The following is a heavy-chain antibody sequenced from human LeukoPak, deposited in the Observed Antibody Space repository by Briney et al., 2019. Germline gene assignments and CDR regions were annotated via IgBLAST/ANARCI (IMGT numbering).Heavy chain of an antibody. J-gene: IGHJ4*02. CDR3: ARARREMVDY. Sequence: SETLSLTCTVSGYSLSSGYYWGWIRQPPGKGLEWIGSIYHSGSTYYNPSLKSRVTISVDTSKNQFPLKLSSVTAADTAVYYCARARREMVDYWGQGTLVTVSS. CDR2: IYHSGST. D-gene: IGHD5-24*01. V-gene: IGHV4-38-2*02. CDR1: GYSLSSGYY.